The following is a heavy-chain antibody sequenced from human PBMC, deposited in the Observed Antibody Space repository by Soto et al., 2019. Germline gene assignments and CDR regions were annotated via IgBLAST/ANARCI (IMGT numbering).Heavy chain of an antibody. CDR2: ISGNGGGT. D-gene: IGHD3-10*01. CDR1: GFPFSRYF. Sequence: EVQLLESGGGLVQPGGPLRLPVAPSGFPFSRYFMAWVRKAPGKGLEWVSVISGNGGGTYYADSVKGRFTISRDNSRDTLYLQMKGLRAEDTAVYYCARPDGDYFYNHMDVWGAGTTITVSS. J-gene: IGHJ6*03. CDR3: ARPDGDYFYNHMDV. V-gene: IGHV3-23*01.